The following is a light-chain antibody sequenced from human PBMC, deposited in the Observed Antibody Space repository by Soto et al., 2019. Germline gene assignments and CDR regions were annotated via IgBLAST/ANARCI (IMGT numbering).Light chain of an antibody. Sequence: EIVLTQSPGTLSLSPGDRATLSCRASQSINNDYLAWYQQKPGQAPRLLIYGASRRATGIPDRFSGSGSGTDFTLTISRLEPEDFAVYYCQQYGSSPRTFGQGTRWISN. J-gene: IGKJ1*01. V-gene: IGKV3-20*01. CDR3: QQYGSSPRT. CDR2: GAS. CDR1: QSINNDY.